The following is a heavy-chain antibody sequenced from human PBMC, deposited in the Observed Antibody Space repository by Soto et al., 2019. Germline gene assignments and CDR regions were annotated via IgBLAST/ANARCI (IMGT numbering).Heavy chain of an antibody. CDR2: IKSKTDGGTT. CDR3: TTGAAAGRPVY. Sequence: GGSLRLSCAASGFTFSNAWMSWVRQAPGKGLEWVGRIKSKTDGGTTDYAAPVKGRFTISRDDSKNTLYLQMNSLKTEYTAVYYCTTGAAAGRPVYWGQGTLVTVSS. CDR1: GFTFSNAW. J-gene: IGHJ4*02. V-gene: IGHV3-15*01. D-gene: IGHD6-13*01.